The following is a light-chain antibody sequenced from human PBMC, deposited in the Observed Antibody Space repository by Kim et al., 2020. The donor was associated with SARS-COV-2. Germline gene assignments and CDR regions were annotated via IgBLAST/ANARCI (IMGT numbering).Light chain of an antibody. CDR3: ATWDDSLNGWV. CDR2: TNS. V-gene: IGLV1-44*01. CDR1: SSNIGNNP. Sequence: QSVLTQPPSASATPGQRVTISCSGGSSNIGNNPVSWYQQLPGTAPKLLISTNSHRPSGVPDRISASKSGNSASLAISGLQSEDEADYYCATWDDSLNGWVFGGGTKLTVL. J-gene: IGLJ3*02.